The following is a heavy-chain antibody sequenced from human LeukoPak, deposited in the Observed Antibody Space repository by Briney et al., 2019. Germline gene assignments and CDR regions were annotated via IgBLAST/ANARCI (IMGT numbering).Heavy chain of an antibody. D-gene: IGHD6-13*01. J-gene: IGHJ5*02. CDR3: ARDRRGIAAAGRFINWFDP. CDR1: GGTFSGYA. V-gene: IGHV1-69*01. CDR2: IIPIFGTA. Sequence: SVKVSCKASGGTFSGYAISWVRQAPGQGLEWMGGIIPIFGTANYAQKFQGRVTITADESTSTAYMELSSLRSEDTAVYYCARDRRGIAAAGRFINWFDPWGQGTLVTVSS.